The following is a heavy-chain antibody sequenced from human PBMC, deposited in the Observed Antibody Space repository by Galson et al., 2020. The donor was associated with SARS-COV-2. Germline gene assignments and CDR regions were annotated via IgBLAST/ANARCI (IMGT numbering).Heavy chain of an antibody. CDR3: AKGPNSYSTGWYWVDY. Sequence: GGSLRLSCAASGFTFDDYAMHWVRQAPGKGLEWVSGIYWNSRSTGYADSVKGRFTISRDNAKNSLYLQMNSLRAEDTAFYYCAKGPNSYSTGWYWVDYGGQGTLFTFSS. V-gene: IGHV3-9*01. CDR2: IYWNSRST. J-gene: IGHJ4*02. CDR1: GFTFDDYA. D-gene: IGHD6-19*01.